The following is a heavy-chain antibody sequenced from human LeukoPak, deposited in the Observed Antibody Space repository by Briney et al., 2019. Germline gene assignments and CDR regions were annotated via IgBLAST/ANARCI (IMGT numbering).Heavy chain of an antibody. D-gene: IGHD3-22*01. Sequence: PGGSLRLSCAASGFTVSSSYMSWVRQAPGKGLELVSVMCSGCSAYYADSVKGRFTISRHNSKNTMYLQMNSLTAADTAVHYCASVLRECSSGYYGGYFDYWGQGTLVTVSS. CDR2: MCSGCSA. J-gene: IGHJ4*02. CDR3: ASVLRECSSGYYGGYFDY. V-gene: IGHV3-53*04. CDR1: GFTVSSSY.